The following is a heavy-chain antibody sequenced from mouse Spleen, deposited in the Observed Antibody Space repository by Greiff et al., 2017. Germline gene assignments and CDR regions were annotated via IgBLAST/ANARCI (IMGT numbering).Heavy chain of an antibody. CDR2: ISSGGGNT. CDR1: GFTFSSYA. Sequence: EVQRVESGGGLVKRGGSLKLSCVASGFTFSSYAMSWVRQTPEKRLEWVATISSGGGNTYYPDSVKGRFTISRDNAKNTLYLQMSSLKSEDTAMYYCARQGGSSAPFAYWGQGTLVTVSA. J-gene: IGHJ3*01. D-gene: IGHD1-1*01. V-gene: IGHV5-9-3*01. CDR3: ARQGGSSAPFAY.